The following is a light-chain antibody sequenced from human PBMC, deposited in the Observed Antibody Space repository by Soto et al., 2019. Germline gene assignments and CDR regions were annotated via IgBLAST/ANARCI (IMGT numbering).Light chain of an antibody. CDR3: SSYTSSSVV. CDR2: GVG. Sequence: QSALTQPASVSGSPGQSITISCTGTSSDVGGYDYVSWYQQNPGKAPKLLIFGVGNRPSGVSDRFSGSKSANTASLTISGLQAEDEADYYCSSYTSSSVVFGGGTKLTVL. J-gene: IGLJ2*01. CDR1: SSDVGGYDY. V-gene: IGLV2-14*01.